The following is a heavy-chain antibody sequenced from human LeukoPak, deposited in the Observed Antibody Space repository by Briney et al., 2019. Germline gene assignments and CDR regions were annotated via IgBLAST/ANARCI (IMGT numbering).Heavy chain of an antibody. CDR2: MNPDSGNT. D-gene: IGHD6-13*01. J-gene: IGHJ4*02. V-gene: IGHV1-8*01. CDR1: GHTFTSYD. CDR3: ARRIAAAGVGIVY. Sequence: GASVKVSCKASGHTFTSYDINWVRQATGQGLEWMGWMNPDSGNTGYAQKFQGRVTMTRNPSISTAYMELSNLTSEDTAVYYCARRIAAAGVGIVYWGQGTLVTVSS.